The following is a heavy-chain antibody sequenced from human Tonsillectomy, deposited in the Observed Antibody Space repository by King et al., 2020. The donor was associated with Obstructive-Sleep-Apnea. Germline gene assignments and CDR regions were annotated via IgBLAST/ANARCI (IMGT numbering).Heavy chain of an antibody. CDR1: GFTFSTYA. J-gene: IGHJ6*02. Sequence: VQLVESGGGVVQPGRSLRLSCAASGFTFSTYAMHWVRQAPGKGLECVAVISYDGINKYYVDSVKGRFTISRDNSKNTLYLQMNSLRVEDTAVYYCARDDVSGIMDVWGQGTTVTVSS. V-gene: IGHV3-30*04. CDR2: ISYDGINK. CDR3: ARDDVSGIMDV. D-gene: IGHD1-26*01.